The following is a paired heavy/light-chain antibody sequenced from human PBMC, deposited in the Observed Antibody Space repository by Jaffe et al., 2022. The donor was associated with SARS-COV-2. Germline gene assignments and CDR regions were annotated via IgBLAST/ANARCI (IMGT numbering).Heavy chain of an antibody. Sequence: QVQLQESGPGLVKPSETLSLTCSVSGGSVSSGSYYWSWIRQPPGKGLEWIGYIYDNGNTNYNPSLKSRVTISVDMSKNQFSLKLTSMTAADTAVYYCARQYSGSYGWYFDLWGRGTLVTVSS. CDR3: ARQYSGSYGWYFDL. CDR2: IYDNGNT. V-gene: IGHV4-61*01. J-gene: IGHJ2*01. D-gene: IGHD1-26*01. CDR1: GGSVSSGSYY.
Light chain of an antibody. CDR2: GAS. Sequence: DIQMTQSPSSLSASVGDRVTITCRAGQSISSYLNWYQQKPGKAPNLLIHGASSLQSGVPSRFSGRGSGTDFTLTISSLQAEDFATYYCQQTYSLPYTFGQGTKLEIK. V-gene: IGKV1-39*01. CDR1: QSISSY. J-gene: IGKJ2*01. CDR3: QQTYSLPYT.